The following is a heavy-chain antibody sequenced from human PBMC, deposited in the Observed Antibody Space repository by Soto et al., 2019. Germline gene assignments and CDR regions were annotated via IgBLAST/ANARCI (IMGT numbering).Heavy chain of an antibody. J-gene: IGHJ4*02. CDR2: IYYSGST. D-gene: IGHD3-22*01. CDR1: GGSVSSGSYY. CDR3: ARVGYYDSSGHPTFDY. Sequence: KASETLSLTCTVSGGSVSSGSYYWSWIRQPPGKGLEWIGYIYYSGSTNYNPSLKSRVTISVDTSKNQFSLKLSSVTAADTAVYYCARVGYYDSSGHPTFDYWGQGTLVTVSS. V-gene: IGHV4-61*01.